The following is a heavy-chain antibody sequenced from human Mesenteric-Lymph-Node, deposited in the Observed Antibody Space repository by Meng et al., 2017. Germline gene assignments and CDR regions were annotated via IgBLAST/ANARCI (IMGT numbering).Heavy chain of an antibody. CDR3: ARRGPSGNFSP. CDR2: IDHRGTT. J-gene: IGHJ5*02. D-gene: IGHD3-10*01. V-gene: IGHV4-34*01. Sequence: VQLQQGRAVRFKSSETLPRRWPVYGASRSDYYRTWRRPPPGKGLEWIGEIDHRGTTKYNPSLNSRVTISLDTSKKQFSLKVSSVTAADSAVYYCARRGPSGNFSPWSQGALVTVSS. CDR1: GASRSDYY.